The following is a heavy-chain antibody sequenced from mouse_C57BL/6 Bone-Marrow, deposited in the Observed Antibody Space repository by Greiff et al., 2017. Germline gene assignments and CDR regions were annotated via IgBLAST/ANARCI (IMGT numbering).Heavy chain of an antibody. CDR2: IDPENGDT. CDR3: TTPIVTFDY. J-gene: IGHJ2*01. CDR1: GFNIKDDY. D-gene: IGHD2-5*01. Sequence: EVQLVESGAELVRPGASVKLSCTASGFNIKDDYMHWVKQRPEQGLEWIGWIDPENGDTEYASKFQGKATITADTSSNTAYLQLSSLTSEDTAVYYCTTPIVTFDYWGQGTTLTVSS. V-gene: IGHV14-4*01.